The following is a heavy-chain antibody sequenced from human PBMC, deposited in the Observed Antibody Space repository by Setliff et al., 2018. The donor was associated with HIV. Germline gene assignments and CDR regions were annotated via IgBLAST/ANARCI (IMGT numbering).Heavy chain of an antibody. V-gene: IGHV4-59*13. J-gene: IGHJ6*03. CDR3: ARGRVTLNGVAAGHHYMDV. CDR1: GGFIGTYY. CDR2: VYYTGST. Sequence: SETLSLTCTVSGGFIGTYYWSWIRQSPGKGLEWIGSVYYTGSTNYNPSLESRVTMSVDTSKNQFSLRLMSLTAADTAIYYCARGRVTLNGVAAGHHYMDVWGIGNTVTVSS. D-gene: IGHD3-3*01.